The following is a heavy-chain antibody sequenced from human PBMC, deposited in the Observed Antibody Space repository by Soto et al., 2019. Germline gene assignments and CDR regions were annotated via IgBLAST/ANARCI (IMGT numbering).Heavy chain of an antibody. CDR3: ARPSNDSRYYYYGMDV. J-gene: IGHJ6*02. D-gene: IGHD3-22*01. Sequence: GGSLRLSCAASGFTFSSYGMHWVRQAPGKGLEWVAVIWYDGSNKYYADSVKGRFTISRDNSKNTLYLQMNSLRAEDTTVYYCARPSNDSRYYYYGMDVRGQGTTVTVSS. V-gene: IGHV3-33*01. CDR2: IWYDGSNK. CDR1: GFTFSSYG.